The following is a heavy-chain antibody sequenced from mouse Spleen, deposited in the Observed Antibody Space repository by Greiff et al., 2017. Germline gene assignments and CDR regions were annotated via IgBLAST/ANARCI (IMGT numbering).Heavy chain of an antibody. Sequence: EVQGVESGGGLVQPGGSRKLSCAASGFTFSDYGMAWVRQAPGKGPEWVAFISNLAYSIYYADTVTGRFTISRENAKNTLYLEMSSLRSEDTAMYYCARRREMDYWGQGTSVTVSS. J-gene: IGHJ4*01. CDR1: GFTFSDYG. V-gene: IGHV5-15*02. CDR2: ISNLAYSI. CDR3: ARRREMDY.